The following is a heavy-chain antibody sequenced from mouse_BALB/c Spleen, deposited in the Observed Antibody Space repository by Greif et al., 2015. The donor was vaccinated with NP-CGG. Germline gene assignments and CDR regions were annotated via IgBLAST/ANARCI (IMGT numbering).Heavy chain of an antibody. J-gene: IGHJ4*01. D-gene: IGHD2-2*01. V-gene: IGHV14-3*02. CDR1: GFNIKDTY. CDR3: ARSGLRRGNAMDY. CDR2: IDPANGNT. Sequence: VQLQQSGAELVKPGASVKLSCTASGFNIKDTYMHWVKQRPEQGLVWIGRIDPANGNTKYDPKFQGKATITADTSYNTAYLQLSSLTSEDTAVYYCARSGLRRGNAMDYWGQGTSVTVSS.